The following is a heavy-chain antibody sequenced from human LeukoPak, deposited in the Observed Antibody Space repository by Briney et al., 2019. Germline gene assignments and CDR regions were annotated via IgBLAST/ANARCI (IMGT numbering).Heavy chain of an antibody. CDR3: ARVVAVAGPDY. J-gene: IGHJ4*02. V-gene: IGHV4-30-2*01. CDR2: IYHSGST. Sequence: SETLSLTCTVSGGSISSGGYYWSWIRQPPGKGLEWIGYIYHSGSTYYNPSLKSRVTISVDTSKNQFSLKLSSVTAADTAVYYCARVVAVAGPDYWGQGTLVTVSS. D-gene: IGHD6-19*01. CDR1: GGSISSGGYY.